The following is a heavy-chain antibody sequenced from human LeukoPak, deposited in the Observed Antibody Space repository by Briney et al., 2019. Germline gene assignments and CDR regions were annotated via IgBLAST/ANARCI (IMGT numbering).Heavy chain of an antibody. D-gene: IGHD2-15*01. CDR2: ISTSSSYI. V-gene: IGHV3-21*01. Sequence: GGSLRLSCAASGFTFSSYAMSWVRQAPGKGLEWVSSISTSSSYISYADSVKGRFTISRDNAKSSLYLQMNNLRAEDTAVYYCARVPRYCSGGSCYGYWGQGTLVTVSS. J-gene: IGHJ4*02. CDR3: ARVPRYCSGGSCYGY. CDR1: GFTFSSYA.